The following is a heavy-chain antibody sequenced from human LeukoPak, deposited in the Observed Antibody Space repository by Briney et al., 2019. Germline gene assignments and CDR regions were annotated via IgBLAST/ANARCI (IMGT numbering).Heavy chain of an antibody. V-gene: IGHV1-69*04. CDR3: ARDYDSSGPFDY. CDR2: IIPIFDIA. Sequence: SVKVSCKASGGTFSSYAISWVRQAPGQGLEWMGRIIPIFDIANYAQKFQGRVTITADKSTSTAYMELSSLRSEDTAVYYCARDYDSSGPFDYWGQGTLVTVSS. D-gene: IGHD3-22*01. J-gene: IGHJ4*02. CDR1: GGTFSSYA.